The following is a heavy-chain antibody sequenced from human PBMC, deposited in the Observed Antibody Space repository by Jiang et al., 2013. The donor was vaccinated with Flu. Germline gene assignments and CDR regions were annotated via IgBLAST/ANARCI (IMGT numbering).Heavy chain of an antibody. D-gene: IGHD3-9*01. Sequence: GAEVKKPGASVKVSCKASGYTFTSYAMHWVRQAPGQRLEWMGWINAGNGNTKYSQKFQGRVTITRDTSASTAYMELSSLRSEDTAVYYCAMSIVNYDILTGYYLPDYWGQGTLVTVSS. V-gene: IGHV1-3*01. CDR2: INAGNGNT. CDR1: GYTFTSYA. J-gene: IGHJ4*02. CDR3: AMSIVNYDILTGYYLPDY.